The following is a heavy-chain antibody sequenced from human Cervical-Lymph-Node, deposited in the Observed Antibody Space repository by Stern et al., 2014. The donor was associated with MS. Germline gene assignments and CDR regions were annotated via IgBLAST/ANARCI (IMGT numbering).Heavy chain of an antibody. Sequence: QVQLGQSGTEVKKPGASVKISCMASGYTFTTYFMHWVRQAPGQGMEWMGIMSPSAGSATYAQKFQGRLTMTRDTSTSTVYMELSSLRSEDTAVYYCARISVAGTFDYWGQGTLVTVSS. CDR1: GYTFTTYF. J-gene: IGHJ4*02. CDR2: MSPSAGSA. V-gene: IGHV1-46*01. D-gene: IGHD6-19*01. CDR3: ARISVAGTFDY.